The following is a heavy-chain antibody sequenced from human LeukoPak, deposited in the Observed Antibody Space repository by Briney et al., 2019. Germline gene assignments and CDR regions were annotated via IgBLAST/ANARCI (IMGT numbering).Heavy chain of an antibody. V-gene: IGHV1-69*05. CDR3: ARALFYYDSSGYYAY. D-gene: IGHD3-22*01. J-gene: IGHJ4*02. CDR2: IIPIFGTA. Sequence: ASVKVSCKASGGTFSSYAISWVRQAPGQGLEWMGRIIPIFGTANYAQKFQGRVTITTDESTSTAYMELSSLRSEDTAVYYCARALFYYDSSGYYAYWGQGTLVTVSS. CDR1: GGTFSSYA.